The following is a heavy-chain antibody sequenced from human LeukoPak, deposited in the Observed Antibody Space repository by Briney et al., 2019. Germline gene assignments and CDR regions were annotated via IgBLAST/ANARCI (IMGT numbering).Heavy chain of an antibody. Sequence: PGGSLRLSCAASGFTFSDYYMSWIRQAPGKGLEWVSCISSSGSTIYYADSVKGRFTISRDNSKNTLYLQMNTLRADDTAVYYCAKDHGSSDWYYFDYWGQGTLVTVSS. CDR2: ISSSGSTI. CDR1: GFTFSDYY. V-gene: IGHV3-11*04. J-gene: IGHJ4*02. CDR3: AKDHGSSDWYYFDY. D-gene: IGHD6-13*01.